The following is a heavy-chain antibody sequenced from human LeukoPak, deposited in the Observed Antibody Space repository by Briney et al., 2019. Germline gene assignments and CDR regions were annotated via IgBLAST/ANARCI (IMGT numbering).Heavy chain of an antibody. V-gene: IGHV4-39*01. CDR1: GGSISSSSYY. CDR3: AKGYCRGNSCYDDRGAFDY. CDR2: IYYSGST. J-gene: IGHJ4*02. D-gene: IGHD2-2*01. Sequence: SETLSLTCTVSGGSISSSSYYWGWIRQPPGKGLEWIGSIYYSGSTYYNPSLTSRLTISVDTSKNQFALKLSSVTAADTAVYYCAKGYCRGNSCYDDRGAFDYWGQGTLVTVSS.